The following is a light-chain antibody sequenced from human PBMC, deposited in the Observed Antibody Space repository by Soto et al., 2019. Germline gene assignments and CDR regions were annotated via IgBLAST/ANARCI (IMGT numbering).Light chain of an antibody. CDR1: SSDVGSYNR. CDR2: EVS. V-gene: IGLV2-18*02. CDR3: SSFTSSTTYV. Sequence: QSALIQPPSVSGSPGQSVAVSCTGTSSDVGSYNRVSWYQQPPGTAPKLIIYEVSNRPSGVPDRFSGSKSGNTASLTISGLQAEDEADYYCSSFTSSTTYVFGTGTKSPS. J-gene: IGLJ1*01.